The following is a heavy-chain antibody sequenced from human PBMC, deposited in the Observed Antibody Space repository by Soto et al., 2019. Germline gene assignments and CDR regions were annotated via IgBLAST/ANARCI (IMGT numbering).Heavy chain of an antibody. D-gene: IGHD2-21*02. V-gene: IGHV3-23*01. Sequence: GGSLRLSCAASGFTFSSYAMTWVRQAPGKGLEWVSAISGSGGSTYYADSVKGRFTISRDSSKNTLYLQMNSLRAEDTALYYCAKVSSVVTRGYFDYWGQGTLVTVSS. CDR1: GFTFSSYA. CDR3: AKVSSVVTRGYFDY. CDR2: ISGSGGST. J-gene: IGHJ4*02.